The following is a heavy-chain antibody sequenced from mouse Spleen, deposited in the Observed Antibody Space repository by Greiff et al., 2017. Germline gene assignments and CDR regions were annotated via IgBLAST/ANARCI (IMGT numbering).Heavy chain of an antibody. V-gene: IGHV3-6*01. J-gene: IGHJ2*01. D-gene: IGHD2-4*01. CDR1: GYSITSGYY. CDR3: ASMITTVRAFDY. Sequence: VQLQQSGPGLVKPSQSLSLTCSVTGYSITSGYYWNWIRQFPGNKLEWMGYISYDGSNNYNPSLKNRISITRDTSKNQFFLKLNSVTTEDTATYYCASMITTVRAFDYWGQGTTLTVSS. CDR2: ISYDGSN.